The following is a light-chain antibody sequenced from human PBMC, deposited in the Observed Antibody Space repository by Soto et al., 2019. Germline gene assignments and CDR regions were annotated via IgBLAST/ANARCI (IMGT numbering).Light chain of an antibody. V-gene: IGLV2-23*01. J-gene: IGLJ3*02. CDR3: CSYAGSSTWV. CDR2: EAP. Sequence: QSALTQPASVSGSPGQSISISCTGSSSDVGSYNFVSWYQQYPGKAPKLIIHEAPERPSGISDRFSASKSGTTASLTISGLQAEDEAHYFCCSYAGSSTWVFGGGTKLTVL. CDR1: SSDVGSYNF.